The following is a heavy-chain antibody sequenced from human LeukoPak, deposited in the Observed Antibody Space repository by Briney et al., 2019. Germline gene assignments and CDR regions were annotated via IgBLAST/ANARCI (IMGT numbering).Heavy chain of an antibody. CDR3: AKGGSNYYYMDV. CDR1: GFTFSSYE. D-gene: IGHD2-2*01. J-gene: IGHJ6*03. CDR2: ISWDGGST. V-gene: IGHV3-43D*03. Sequence: GGSLRLSCAASGFTFSSYEMNWVRQAPGKGLEWVSLISWDGGSTYYADSVKGRFTISRDNSKNSLYLQMNSLRAEDTALYYCAKGGSNYYYMDVWGKGTTVTVSS.